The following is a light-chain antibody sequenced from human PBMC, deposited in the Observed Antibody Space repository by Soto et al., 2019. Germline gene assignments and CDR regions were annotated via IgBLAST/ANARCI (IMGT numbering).Light chain of an antibody. V-gene: IGKV3-20*01. J-gene: IGKJ2*01. CDR2: GAS. CDR3: QQCGSWPLT. CDR1: QNVNNNF. Sequence: ENVLTQSPGTLSLSPGERATLSCRASQNVNNNFLAWYQHNPGQPPRLLIFGASIRAAGIPDRFSGSGSGTDFTLSISSLEPEDFVVYYCQQCGSWPLTFGEGTKLEIK.